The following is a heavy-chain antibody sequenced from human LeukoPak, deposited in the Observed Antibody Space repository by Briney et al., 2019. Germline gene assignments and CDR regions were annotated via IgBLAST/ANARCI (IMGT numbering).Heavy chain of an antibody. Sequence: PSETLSLTCTVSGGSISGSSYYWGWIRQPPGKGLEWIGSIYYSGSTYYNPSLKSRVTISVDTSKNQFSLKLSSVTAADTAVYYCARRVVVSRNWFDPWSQGTLVTVSS. CDR2: IYYSGST. D-gene: IGHD2-15*01. CDR3: ARRVVVSRNWFDP. CDR1: GGSISGSSYY. J-gene: IGHJ5*02. V-gene: IGHV4-39*01.